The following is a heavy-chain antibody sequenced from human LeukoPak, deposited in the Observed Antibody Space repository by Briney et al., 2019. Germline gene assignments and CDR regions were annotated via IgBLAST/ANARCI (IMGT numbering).Heavy chain of an antibody. CDR3: ARVRPPPYSSSLAGYFDY. Sequence: ASVNVSCKASGYTFTSYGISWVRQAPGQGLEWMGWISAYNGNTNYAQKLQGRVTMTTDTSTSTAYMELRSLRSDDTAVYYCARVRPPPYSSSLAGYFDYWGQGTLVTVSS. D-gene: IGHD6-13*01. V-gene: IGHV1-18*01. J-gene: IGHJ4*02. CDR2: ISAYNGNT. CDR1: GYTFTSYG.